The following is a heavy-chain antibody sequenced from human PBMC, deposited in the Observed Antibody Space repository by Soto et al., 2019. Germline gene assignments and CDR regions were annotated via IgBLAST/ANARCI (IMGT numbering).Heavy chain of an antibody. D-gene: IGHD5-12*01. V-gene: IGHV1-69*01. Sequence: QVPLVQSGAEVKQPGSSVKVSCQASGVTFSSFAISWVRQAPGQGLEWMGGIIPIFRTPNYAQNFQGRVTITADESTSSVYLELSRLRSEDTAVYYCARSTGSGFRPGTHRFNWFDPWGQGTLVTVSS. CDR3: ARSTGSGFRPGTHRFNWFDP. J-gene: IGHJ5*02. CDR2: IIPIFRTP. CDR1: GVTFSSFA.